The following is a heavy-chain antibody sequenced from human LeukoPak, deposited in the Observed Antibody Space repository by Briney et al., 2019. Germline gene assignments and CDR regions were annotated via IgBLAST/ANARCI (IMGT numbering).Heavy chain of an antibody. CDR1: GFTFSSYS. V-gene: IGHV3-30*03. CDR2: ISYDGGNI. J-gene: IGHJ4*02. Sequence: GGSLRLSCAASGFTFSSYSMNWVRQAPGKGLEWVAFISYDGGNIYYADSVKGRFTTSRDNSKNTLYLQMSSLRADDTAVYYCVRGTGYWGQGTLVTVSS. CDR3: VRGTGY.